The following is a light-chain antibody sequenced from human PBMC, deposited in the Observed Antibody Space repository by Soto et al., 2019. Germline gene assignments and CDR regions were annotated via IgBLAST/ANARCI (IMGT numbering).Light chain of an antibody. J-gene: IGLJ3*02. CDR1: SSDVGGYNY. CDR3: NSYTSSSTWV. CDR2: EVS. V-gene: IGLV2-14*01. Sequence: QSVLTQPASVSASPGQSITISCAGTSSDVGGYNYVSWYQQYPGKAPKLMIYEVSNRPSGVSNRFSGSKSGNTASLTISGLHAEDEAYYYCNSYTSSSTWVFGGGTKVTVL.